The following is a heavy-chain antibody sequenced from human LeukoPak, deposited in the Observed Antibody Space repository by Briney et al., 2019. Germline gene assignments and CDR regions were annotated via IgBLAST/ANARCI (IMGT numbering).Heavy chain of an antibody. CDR3: AARTSGAFDF. Sequence: GGSLRLSCAASGFTFSNYAVHWVRQAPGKGLEWVALISDDGSNKYYTNSVKGRFTISRDNSKNTLYLQMNGLRAEDTAVYYCAARTSGAFDFWGQGTMVIVS. CDR1: GFTFSNYA. V-gene: IGHV3-30-3*01. J-gene: IGHJ3*01. CDR2: ISDDGSNK. D-gene: IGHD6-6*01.